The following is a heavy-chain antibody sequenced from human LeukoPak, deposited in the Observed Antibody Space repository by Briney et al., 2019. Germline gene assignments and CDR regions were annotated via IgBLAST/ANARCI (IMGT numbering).Heavy chain of an antibody. Sequence: GGSLRLSCAASGFTFSSYAMSWVRQAPGKGLEWVSGISGSDGSTNYADSVKGRFTISRENSKNTLYLQMNSLRAEDTAVYYCARVQLTGDAFDIWGQGTMVTVSS. V-gene: IGHV3-23*01. CDR3: ARVQLTGDAFDI. J-gene: IGHJ3*02. CDR2: ISGSDGST. D-gene: IGHD3-9*01. CDR1: GFTFSSYA.